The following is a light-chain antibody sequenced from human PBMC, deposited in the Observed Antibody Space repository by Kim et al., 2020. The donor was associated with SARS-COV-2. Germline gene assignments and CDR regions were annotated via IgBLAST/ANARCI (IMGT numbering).Light chain of an antibody. Sequence: DIQLTQSPSFLSASVGDRVTLTCRASRGIGTSLVWYQQKPGTAPKLLIYAASTLQSGVPSRFSGSGSGTEFTLTISSLQPEDFATYYCQQLNTYPYTFGQGTKLEI. J-gene: IGKJ2*01. CDR1: RGIGTS. CDR2: AAS. V-gene: IGKV1-9*01. CDR3: QQLNTYPYT.